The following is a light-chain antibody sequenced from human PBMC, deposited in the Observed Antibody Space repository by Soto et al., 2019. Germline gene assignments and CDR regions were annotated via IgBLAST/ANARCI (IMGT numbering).Light chain of an antibody. CDR2: AAT. J-gene: IGKJ4*01. CDR3: QQYQRYPPS. Sequence: DIHMTQSPSSLSASVGDRVTITCRASHPININLVWFQQKPGKAPKSLIYAATNLQSGVPSRFSGSGGGTDFSLTISILQPEDVATYYCQQYQRYPPSFGGGTKLEIK. CDR1: HPININ. V-gene: IGKV1-16*01.